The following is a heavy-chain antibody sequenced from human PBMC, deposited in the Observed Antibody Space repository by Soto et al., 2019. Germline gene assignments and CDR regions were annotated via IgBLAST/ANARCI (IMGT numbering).Heavy chain of an antibody. Sequence: GGSLRLSCAASGFTVSSYGMNWVRQAPGKGLEWDSYISSTASTIYYADSVKGRFTISTDNAKNSLYLQMSSLSAEDTAVYYCARQVVVHALMDVWGQGTTVTVSS. D-gene: IGHD2-15*01. CDR3: ARQVVVHALMDV. CDR1: GFTVSSYG. J-gene: IGHJ6*02. CDR2: ISSTASTI. V-gene: IGHV3-48*03.